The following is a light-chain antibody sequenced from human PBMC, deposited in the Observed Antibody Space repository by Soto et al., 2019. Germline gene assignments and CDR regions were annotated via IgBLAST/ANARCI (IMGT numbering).Light chain of an antibody. Sequence: AIQLTQSPSSLSASVGDRVTITCRSSQGISSALAWYQQKPGKAPKLLIYDASTLQSGAPPRFSGSGSGTDFTLTISYLQPEDFATYYCQHFSTYPLTFGGGTKVEI. V-gene: IGKV1-13*02. J-gene: IGKJ4*01. CDR3: QHFSTYPLT. CDR2: DAS. CDR1: QGISSA.